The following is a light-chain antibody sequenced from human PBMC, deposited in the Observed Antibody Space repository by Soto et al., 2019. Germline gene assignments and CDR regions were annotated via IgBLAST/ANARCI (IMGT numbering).Light chain of an antibody. CDR3: QQYDSYSRT. CDR2: KAS. J-gene: IGKJ1*01. Sequence: DIHMTQSPSTVSSSVGDRVTITCLASQSISNWLAWHQQKPGKAPKLLIYKASTLESGVPSRFSGSGSGTEFTLTISSLQPDDFATYYCQQYDSYSRTFGQGTKVDIK. V-gene: IGKV1-5*03. CDR1: QSISNW.